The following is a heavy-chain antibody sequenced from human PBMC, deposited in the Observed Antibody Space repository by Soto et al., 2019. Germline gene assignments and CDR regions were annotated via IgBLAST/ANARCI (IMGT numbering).Heavy chain of an antibody. Sequence: SGPTLVNPTQTLTLTCSFSGFSLTTSGMCVTWIRQPPGKALEWLALIYWDDDKYYSTSLKTRLTISKDTSKDQVVLTMTNVDPVNTATYYCARPPGNTVIFDYGGQGTLVTVPS. CDR1: GFSLTTSGMC. J-gene: IGHJ4*02. CDR3: ARPPGNTVIFDY. CDR2: IYWDDDK. V-gene: IGHV2-70*01. D-gene: IGHD3-22*01.